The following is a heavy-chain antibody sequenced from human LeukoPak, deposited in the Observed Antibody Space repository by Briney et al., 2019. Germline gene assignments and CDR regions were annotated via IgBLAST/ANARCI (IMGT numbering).Heavy chain of an antibody. D-gene: IGHD2/OR15-2a*01. CDR2: ISSSSSYI. V-gene: IGHV3-21*01. Sequence: GGSLRLSCAASGFTISNYGMSWVRQAPGKGLEWVSSISSSSSYIYYADSVKGRFTISRDNAKNSLYLQMNSLRAEDTAVYYCASSAGTTFYYYYYMDVWGKGTTVTVSS. CDR1: GFTISNYG. CDR3: ASSAGTTFYYYYYMDV. J-gene: IGHJ6*03.